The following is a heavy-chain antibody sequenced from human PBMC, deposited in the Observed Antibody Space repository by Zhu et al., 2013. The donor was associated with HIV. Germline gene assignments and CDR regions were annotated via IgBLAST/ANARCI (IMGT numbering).Heavy chain of an antibody. Sequence: QVQLVQSGPEMKKAGASLKVSCTASGYTFTAYGVAWVRQAPGQGLEWIGWMSAVNGNTNYAQKFQGRVTMTRDTSTHTAHMELRSLRFDDTGIYYCAREERALDVWGQGTMVTGLF. CDR1: GYTFTAYG. V-gene: IGHV1-18*04. J-gene: IGHJ3*01. CDR3: AREERALDV. CDR2: MSAVNGNT.